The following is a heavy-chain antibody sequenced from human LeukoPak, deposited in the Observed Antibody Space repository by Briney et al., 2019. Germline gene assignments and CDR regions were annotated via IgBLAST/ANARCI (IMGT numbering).Heavy chain of an antibody. D-gene: IGHD2-8*01. J-gene: IGHJ4*02. CDR2: IWYDGSSK. Sequence: GGSLRLSCAASGFTFSSYGMHWVRQAPGKGLEWVAVIWYDGSSKYYADSVKGRFTISRDNSKNTLYLQMNSLRAEDTAVYYCAKDRCTNGVCYLFDYWGQGTLVTVSS. CDR1: GFTFSSYG. CDR3: AKDRCTNGVCYLFDY. V-gene: IGHV3-33*06.